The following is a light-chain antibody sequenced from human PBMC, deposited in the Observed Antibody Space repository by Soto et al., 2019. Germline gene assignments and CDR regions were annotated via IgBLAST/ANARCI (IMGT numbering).Light chain of an antibody. CDR2: DTS. Sequence: EERATLSCRASQSVSSSYLARYQQKPGQAPRLLIFDTSSRATGIPDRFSGSKSGTDFTLTISRLEPEDFAVYYCQQYGNLPTFGQGTKV. CDR1: QSVSSSY. V-gene: IGKV3-20*01. J-gene: IGKJ1*01. CDR3: QQYGNLPT.